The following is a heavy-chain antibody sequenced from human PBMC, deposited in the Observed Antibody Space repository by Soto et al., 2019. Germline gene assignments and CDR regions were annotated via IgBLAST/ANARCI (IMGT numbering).Heavy chain of an antibody. D-gene: IGHD3-3*01. V-gene: IGHV1-69*18. CDR2: IIPIFQTA. J-gene: IGHJ4*02. CDR3: ATGTEHVIGVAFDQ. Sequence: QEQLVQSGAEVKKPGSSVKVSCKTSGGTFSIDAISWVRQAPGQGLEWMGRIIPIFQTANYAEKFQDRVSITADESTTTVYMEVSSLTSEDTAVYYCATGTEHVIGVAFDQWRQGTLVTVSS. CDR1: GGTFSIDA.